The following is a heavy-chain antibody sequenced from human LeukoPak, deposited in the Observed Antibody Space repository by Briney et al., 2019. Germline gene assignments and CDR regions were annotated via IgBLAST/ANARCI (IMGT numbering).Heavy chain of an antibody. Sequence: PGGSLRLSCAASGLSFSNYGMHWVRQAPGKGLEWVAVIWYDGSNKYYTDSMKGRFTISRDNSKNTLYLQMNTLRPEDTAVYYCARGTGTGTTSFDFWGQGTLVTVSS. CDR1: GLSFSNYG. D-gene: IGHD1-1*01. J-gene: IGHJ4*02. CDR2: IWYDGSNK. V-gene: IGHV3-33*01. CDR3: ARGTGTGTTSFDF.